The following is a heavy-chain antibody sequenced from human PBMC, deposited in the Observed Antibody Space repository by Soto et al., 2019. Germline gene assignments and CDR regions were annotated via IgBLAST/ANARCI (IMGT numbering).Heavy chain of an antibody. J-gene: IGHJ4*02. V-gene: IGHV3-53*04. D-gene: IGHD6-13*01. Sequence: PGGSLRLSCAASGFTFISNYMSWARQAPGKGLEWVSVIYSGGSTYYAASVKGRFTISRHNSKNTLYLQMNSLRAEDTAVYHCARGYSSSWRHFDYWGQGTLVTVSS. CDR3: ARGYSSSWRHFDY. CDR1: GFTFISNY. CDR2: IYSGGST.